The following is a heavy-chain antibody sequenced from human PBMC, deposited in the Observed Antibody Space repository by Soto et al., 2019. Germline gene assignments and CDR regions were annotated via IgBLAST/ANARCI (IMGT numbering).Heavy chain of an antibody. V-gene: IGHV4-61*01. CDR2: IYYSGST. D-gene: IGHD3-22*01. CDR3: ARGPLNYYDSSGYYYGPRRDWYFDL. Sequence: QVQLQESGPGLVKPSETLSLTCTVSGGSVSSGSYYWSWIRQPPGKGLEWIGYIYYSGSTNYNPALKSRVTISVDTSKNQFSLKLSSVTAADTAVYYCARGPLNYYDSSGYYYGPRRDWYFDLWGRGTLVTVSS. J-gene: IGHJ2*01. CDR1: GGSVSSGSYY.